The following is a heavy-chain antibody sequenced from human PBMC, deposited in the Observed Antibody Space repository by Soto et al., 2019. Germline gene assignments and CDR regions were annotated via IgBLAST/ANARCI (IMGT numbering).Heavy chain of an antibody. CDR3: ARSFGWYAIDH. Sequence: QMQLQESGPGLVKPSETLSLTCAVSSASIITEQRWTWVRQPPGKGLEWIGEIHHSGSTNNNPSPRSRVTMSVAKAKNQFSLNLNSLTAADTALYYCARSFGWYAIDHWGQGTLVIVSS. CDR2: IHHSGST. J-gene: IGHJ4*02. CDR1: SASIITEQR. V-gene: IGHV4-4*02. D-gene: IGHD6-19*01.